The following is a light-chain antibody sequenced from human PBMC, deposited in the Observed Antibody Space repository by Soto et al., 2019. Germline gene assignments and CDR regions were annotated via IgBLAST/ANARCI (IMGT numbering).Light chain of an antibody. CDR2: GAS. J-gene: IGKJ1*01. CDR1: QSVSTT. V-gene: IGKV3D-15*01. Sequence: EIVMTQSPATLSVSPGQRASRSGMASQSVSTTVAWYHQKPGQAPRLLIYGASTRATGIPDRFSGRGSGTDFALTIRSLQSEDFAVYFCQQYNNWPPWTFGQGTTVDIK. CDR3: QQYNNWPPWT.